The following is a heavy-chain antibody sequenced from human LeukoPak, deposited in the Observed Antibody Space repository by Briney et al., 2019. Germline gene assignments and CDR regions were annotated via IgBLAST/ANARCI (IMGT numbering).Heavy chain of an antibody. V-gene: IGHV1-69*06. CDR1: EGTFSNYA. D-gene: IGHD2-21*01. CDR2: IIPFFCTA. Sequence: SVKVSCKTSEGTFSNYAITWVRQAPGQGLKWMGGIIPFFCTANYAQKLQDRLTITADRSTSTAYKEVRSLRSDDTAVYYCARLCSIRWCLHDWFNPWGQGTLVTVSS. CDR3: ARLCSIRWCLHDWFNP. J-gene: IGHJ5*02.